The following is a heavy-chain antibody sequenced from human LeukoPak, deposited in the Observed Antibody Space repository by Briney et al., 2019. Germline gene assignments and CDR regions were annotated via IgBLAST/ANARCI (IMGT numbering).Heavy chain of an antibody. CDR1: GGSISGYY. CDR2: IYYSGST. D-gene: IGHD4-11*01. V-gene: IGHV4-59*01. J-gene: IGHJ5*02. CDR3: ARDSVRQYNWFDP. Sequence: SETLSLTCTGSGGSISGYYWSWIRQPPGKGLEWIGYIYYSGSTNYNPSLKSRVTISVDTSKNQFSLKLSSVTAADTAVYYCARDSVRQYNWFDPWGQGTLVTVSS.